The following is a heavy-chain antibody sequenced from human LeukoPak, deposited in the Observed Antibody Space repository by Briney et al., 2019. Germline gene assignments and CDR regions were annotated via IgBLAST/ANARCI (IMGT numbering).Heavy chain of an antibody. CDR1: GFTFSNYA. D-gene: IGHD3-22*01. CDR3: ARELGYYYDSSGSYGSGMDV. Sequence: GGSLRLSCAASGFTFSNYALGWVRQAPGKGREGVSSISSSSSYIYYADSVKGRFTISRDNAKNSLYLQMNSLRAEDTAVYYCARELGYYYDSSGSYGSGMDVWGQGTTVTVSS. V-gene: IGHV3-21*01. CDR2: ISSSSSYI. J-gene: IGHJ6*02.